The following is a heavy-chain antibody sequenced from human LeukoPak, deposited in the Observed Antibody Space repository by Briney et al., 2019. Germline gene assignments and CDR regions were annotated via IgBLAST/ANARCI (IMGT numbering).Heavy chain of an antibody. CDR1: GFTFSSYS. CDR3: ARSLRLLEWFLSY. CDR2: ISSSSSYI. J-gene: IGHJ4*02. V-gene: IGHV3-21*01. D-gene: IGHD3-3*01. Sequence: PGGSLRLSCAASGFTFSSYSMNWVRQAPGKGLEWVSSISSSSSYIYYADSVKGRFTISRDNAKNSLYLQMNSLRAEDTAVYYCARSLRLLEWFLSYWGQGTLVTVSS.